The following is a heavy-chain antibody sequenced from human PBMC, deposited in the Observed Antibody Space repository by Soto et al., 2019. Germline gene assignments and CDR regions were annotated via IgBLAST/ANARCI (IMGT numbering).Heavy chain of an antibody. Sequence: ASVKVSCKVSGYTLTELSMHWVRQAPGKGLEWMGGFDPEDGETIYAQKFQGRVTMTEDTSTDTAYMELSSLRSEDTAVYYCARDPFGGVIVLSWFDPWGQGTLVTVSS. V-gene: IGHV1-24*01. J-gene: IGHJ5*02. CDR1: GYTLTELS. D-gene: IGHD3-16*02. CDR2: FDPEDGET. CDR3: ARDPFGGVIVLSWFDP.